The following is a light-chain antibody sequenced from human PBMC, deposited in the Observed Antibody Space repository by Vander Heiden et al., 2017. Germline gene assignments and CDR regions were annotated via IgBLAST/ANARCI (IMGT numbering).Light chain of an antibody. Sequence: IVLTHSPATLSLSPGERATLSCRASQSVSSYLAWYQQKPGQAPRLLIYDASNRATGIPARFSGSGSGTDFTLTTSSLEPEDFAVYYCQQRSNWYTFGQGTKLEIK. CDR2: DAS. CDR3: QQRSNWYT. CDR1: QSVSSY. V-gene: IGKV3-11*01. J-gene: IGKJ2*01.